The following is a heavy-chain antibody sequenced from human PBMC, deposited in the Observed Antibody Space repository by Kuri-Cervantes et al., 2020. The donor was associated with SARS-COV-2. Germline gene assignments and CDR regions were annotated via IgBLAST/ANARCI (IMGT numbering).Heavy chain of an antibody. V-gene: IGHV4-34*01. CDR1: GGSFSGYY. CDR3: ARFDWGRVT. Sequence: SETLRLSCAVYGGSFSGYYWSWIRQPPGKGLEWIGEINHSGSTNYNPSLKSRVTISVDTSKNQFSLKLSSVTAADTAVYYCARFDWGRVTWGQGTLVTVSS. CDR2: INHSGST. J-gene: IGHJ4*02. D-gene: IGHD3-9*01.